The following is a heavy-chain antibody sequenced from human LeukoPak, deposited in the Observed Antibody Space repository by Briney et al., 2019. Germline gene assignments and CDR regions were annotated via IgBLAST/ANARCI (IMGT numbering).Heavy chain of an antibody. CDR1: GFTFSSYA. CDR3: ARASIAVAGTGYFQH. CDR2: ISGSGGST. D-gene: IGHD6-19*01. J-gene: IGHJ1*01. V-gene: IGHV3-23*01. Sequence: GGSLRLSCAASGFTFSSYAMSWVRQAPGKGLEWVSAISGSGGSTYYADSVKGRFTISRDNSKNTLYLQMNSLRAEDTAVYYCARASIAVAGTGYFQHWGQGTLVTVSS.